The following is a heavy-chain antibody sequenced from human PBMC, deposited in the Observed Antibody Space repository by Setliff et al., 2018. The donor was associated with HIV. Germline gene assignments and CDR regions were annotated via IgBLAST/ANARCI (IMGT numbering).Heavy chain of an antibody. J-gene: IGHJ6*03. CDR2: INPSSGGT. D-gene: IGHD2-15*01. Sequence: EASVKVSCKASRYTFTGHYMHWVRQAPGQGLEWVGWINPSSGGTNYAQKFQGRVTMTRDTSISTAYMELSRLTSDDTAVYYCARGGRYCSGGSCFTNRASYYYYYMDVWGKGTTVTVSS. CDR1: RYTFTGHY. CDR3: ARGGRYCSGGSCFTNRASYYYYYMDV. V-gene: IGHV1-2*02.